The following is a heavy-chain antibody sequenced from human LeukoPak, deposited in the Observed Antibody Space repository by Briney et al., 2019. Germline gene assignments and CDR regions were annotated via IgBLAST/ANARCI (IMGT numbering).Heavy chain of an antibody. D-gene: IGHD3-10*01. CDR1: GGSISSSDYY. CDR3: ARRTVWFGDHESFDI. Sequence: ASETLSLTCTVSGGSISSSDYYWSWIRQPPGKGLEWIGYIYYSGSTNYNPSLKSRVTISVDTSKNQFSLKLSSVTAADTAVYYCARRTVWFGDHESFDIWGQGTMVTVSS. V-gene: IGHV4-61*05. J-gene: IGHJ3*02. CDR2: IYYSGST.